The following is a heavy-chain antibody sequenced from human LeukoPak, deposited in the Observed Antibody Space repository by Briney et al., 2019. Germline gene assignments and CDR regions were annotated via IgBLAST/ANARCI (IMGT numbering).Heavy chain of an antibody. CDR3: VRNNNNDY. CDR1: GFSISGTY. V-gene: IGHV3-53*05. Sequence: GGSLTLSCEAAGFSISGTYMSWVRQTPGRGLEWVSVIYGGGSSYSADSVKGRFTTSRDISLHLQMNSLRAEDTAVYYCVRNNNNDYWGQGTLVTVSS. D-gene: IGHD2/OR15-2a*01. CDR2: IYGGGSS. J-gene: IGHJ4*02.